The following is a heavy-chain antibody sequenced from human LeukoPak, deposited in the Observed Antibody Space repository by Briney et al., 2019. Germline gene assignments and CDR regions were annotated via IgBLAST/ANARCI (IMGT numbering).Heavy chain of an antibody. V-gene: IGHV3-7*01. J-gene: IGHJ4*02. CDR1: GFSFSSYW. CDR2: IKQDGSEE. Sequence: GGSLRPSCAGSGFSFSSYWISWVRHAPGQGLEWAANIKQDGSEENYVDSVKGRFTISRDNAKKSLYLQMNSLRVDDTAVYYCARRGSFSTRYASYWGQGTLVTVSS. CDR3: ARRGSFSTRYASY. D-gene: IGHD3-16*01.